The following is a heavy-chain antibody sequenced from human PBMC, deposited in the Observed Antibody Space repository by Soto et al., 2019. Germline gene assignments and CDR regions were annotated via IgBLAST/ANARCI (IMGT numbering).Heavy chain of an antibody. CDR3: ARDNYDFWSGYSTPNWFDP. V-gene: IGHV3-48*02. CDR1: GFTFSSYS. CDR2: ISSSSSTI. J-gene: IGHJ5*02. Sequence: GGSLRLSCAASGFTFSSYSMNWVRQAPGKGLEWVSYISSSSSTIYYADSVKGRFTISRDNAKNSLYLQMNSLRDEDTAVYYCARDNYDFWSGYSTPNWFDPWGQGTLVTVSS. D-gene: IGHD3-3*01.